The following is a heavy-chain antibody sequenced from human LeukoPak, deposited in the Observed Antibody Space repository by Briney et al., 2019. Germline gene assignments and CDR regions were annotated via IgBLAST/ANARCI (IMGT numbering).Heavy chain of an antibody. CDR1: GFSFSSYW. D-gene: IGHD2-21*02. CDR2: MKQDGSEK. V-gene: IGHV3-7*01. Sequence: GGSLTLACSASGFSFSSYWMTWVRQAPGKGLEWVANMKQDGSEKYYVDSVKGRFTISRDNAKNSLYLQMNSLRVEDTAIYYCARDLVTAALDYWGQGTLVTVSS. CDR3: ARDLVTAALDY. J-gene: IGHJ4*02.